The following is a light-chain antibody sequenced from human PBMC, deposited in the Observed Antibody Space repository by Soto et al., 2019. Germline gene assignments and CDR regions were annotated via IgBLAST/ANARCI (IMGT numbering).Light chain of an antibody. V-gene: IGKV1-5*01. CDR2: DAS. CDR1: QGISIF. CDR3: QQSNT. Sequence: DIQMTQSPSTLSASVGDRFTITCRVSQGISIFLAWYHQKPGKAPKLLIYDASSLESGVPSRFGGSGSGTEFTLTISSLQPDDFGTYYCQQSNTFGPGTKVDIK. J-gene: IGKJ3*01.